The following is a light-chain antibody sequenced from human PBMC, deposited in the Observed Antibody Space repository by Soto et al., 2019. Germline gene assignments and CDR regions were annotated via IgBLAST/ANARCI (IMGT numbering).Light chain of an antibody. V-gene: IGKV3-15*01. Sequence: EIVMTQSPATLSVSPGERATLSCRASQSVSRYLAWYQQRPGQAPRLLIYGASTRATGVPASFSGSGSGTELTLTISGLQSEDFAVYYCQQCNDWPSITFSQGTRLEIK. J-gene: IGKJ5*01. CDR3: QQCNDWPSIT. CDR1: QSVSRY. CDR2: GAS.